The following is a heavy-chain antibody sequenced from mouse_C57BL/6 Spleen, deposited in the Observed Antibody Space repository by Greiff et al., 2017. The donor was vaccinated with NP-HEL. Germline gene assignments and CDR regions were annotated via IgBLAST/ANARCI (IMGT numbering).Heavy chain of an antibody. CDR1: GFTFSDYY. V-gene: IGHV5-16*01. CDR3: ARAYSNLYYAMDY. Sequence: EVKLVESEGGLVQPGSSMKLSCTASGFTFSDYYMAWVRQVPEKGLEWVANINYDGSSTYYLDSLKSRFIISRDNAKNILYLQMSSLKSEDTATYYCARAYSNLYYAMDYWGQGTSVTVSS. D-gene: IGHD2-5*01. CDR2: INYDGSST. J-gene: IGHJ4*01.